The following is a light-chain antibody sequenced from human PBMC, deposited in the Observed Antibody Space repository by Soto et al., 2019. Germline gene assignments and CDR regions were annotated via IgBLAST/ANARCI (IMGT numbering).Light chain of an antibody. V-gene: IGKV3-20*01. J-gene: IGKJ5*01. CDR3: QQYGSSPPIT. Sequence: EIVLTQSPGTLSLSPGERATLSCRASHSVSSSYLAWYQQKPGQAPRLPIYGASSRATGIPDRFSGSGSGTDFTLTISRLEPDDFAVYYCQQYGSSPPITFGQGTRLEIK. CDR1: HSVSSSY. CDR2: GAS.